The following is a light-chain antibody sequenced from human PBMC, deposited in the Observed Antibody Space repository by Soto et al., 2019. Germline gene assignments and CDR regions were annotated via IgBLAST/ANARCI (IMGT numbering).Light chain of an antibody. V-gene: IGKV2-28*01. CDR3: IQTLQTPLT. CDR1: QSLLHFNGYNY. Sequence: DIVVTQSPLSLPVTPGEPASISCRSSQSLLHFNGYNYLDWYLQKPGQSQQLLIYLAYNWASGVPDRFSGSGSVTDFTLKISRVEAEDFGVYYCIQTLQTPLTFGGGTKV. J-gene: IGKJ4*01. CDR2: LAY.